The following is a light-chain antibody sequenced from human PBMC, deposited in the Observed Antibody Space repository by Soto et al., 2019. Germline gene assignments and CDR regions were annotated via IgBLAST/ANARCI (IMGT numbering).Light chain of an antibody. CDR2: DNN. J-gene: IGLJ1*01. Sequence: QSVLTQPPSVSAAPGQKVTISCSVSSSNIGNNYVSWYQQLPGTAPKLLIYDNNKRPSGIPDRFSGSKSGTSATLGITGLQTRDEADYHCGTLDSSLSAYVFGTGTKVTVL. CDR3: GTLDSSLSAYV. CDR1: SSNIGNNY. V-gene: IGLV1-51*01.